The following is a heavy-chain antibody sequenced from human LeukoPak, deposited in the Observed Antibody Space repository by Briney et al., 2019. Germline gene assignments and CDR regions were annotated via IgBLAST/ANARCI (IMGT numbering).Heavy chain of an antibody. D-gene: IGHD3-10*01. CDR1: GFTFSTYA. CDR3: AKDPHGTYGPRYVFDY. J-gene: IGHJ4*01. CDR2: IWYDGSNK. Sequence: GGSLRLSCAASGFTFSTYAMHWVRQAPGKGLEWVAVIWYDGSNKFYAVSVKGRFTISRDNSKNTLYLQMNSLRAEDTAVYYCAKDPHGTYGPRYVFDYWGLGTLVSVSS. V-gene: IGHV3-33*06.